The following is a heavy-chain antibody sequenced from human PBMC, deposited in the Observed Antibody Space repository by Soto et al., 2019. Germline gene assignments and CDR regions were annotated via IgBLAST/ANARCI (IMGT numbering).Heavy chain of an antibody. CDR3: AKGGRKWLVTSDFNY. J-gene: IGHJ4*02. Sequence: PGGSLRLSCAASGFTFSSYWMHWVRQAPGKGLVWVSRINSDGSRTTYADSVKGRFTISRDNAKNMLHLQMNSLRAEDTAVYYCAKGGRKWLVTSDFNYWGQGALVNVSS. CDR2: INSDGSRT. CDR1: GFTFSSYW. V-gene: IGHV3-74*01. D-gene: IGHD6-19*01.